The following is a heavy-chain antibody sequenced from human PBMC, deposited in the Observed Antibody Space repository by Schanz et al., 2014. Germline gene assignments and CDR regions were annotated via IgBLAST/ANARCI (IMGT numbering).Heavy chain of an antibody. D-gene: IGHD5-12*01. V-gene: IGHV1-2*02. J-gene: IGHJ4*02. CDR1: GYTFTSYG. Sequence: QVQLVQSGAEVKKPGASVKVSCKASGYTFTSYGISWVRQAPGQGLEWRGWINPNSGETNYEQKFKGRVTLTSDTSISTAFRELSGLTSDDTATYFCARARYTGYDCSGYWGQGTLLIVSS. CDR2: INPNSGET. CDR3: ARARYTGYDCSGY.